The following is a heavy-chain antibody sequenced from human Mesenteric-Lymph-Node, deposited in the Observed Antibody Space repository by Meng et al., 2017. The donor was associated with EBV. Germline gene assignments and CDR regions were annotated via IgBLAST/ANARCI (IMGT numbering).Heavy chain of an antibody. CDR3: AKGPLLGGELSLEDY. Sequence: QVQLTQWGAGLLKPSETLSLTCAVYGGSFSSYYWSWIRQPPGKGLEWIGEISHSGSTNYNPSLKSRVTISVDTSKNQFSLKLSSVTAADTAVYYCAKGPLLGGELSLEDYWGQGTLVTVSS. V-gene: IGHV4-34*02. J-gene: IGHJ4*02. D-gene: IGHD3-16*02. CDR2: ISHSGST. CDR1: GGSFSSYY.